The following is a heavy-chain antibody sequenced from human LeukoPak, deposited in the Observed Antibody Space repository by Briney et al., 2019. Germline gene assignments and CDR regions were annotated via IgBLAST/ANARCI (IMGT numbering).Heavy chain of an antibody. CDR1: GFSFSGYG. Sequence: GGSLRLSCAASGFSFSGYGMHWVRQAPGKGLEWVAFIRYDGSNEYYADSVKGRFTISGDKSKNTLSLQMNGLRVEDTAVYYCAKVMPPGRIRFYSYYMDVWDKGTTVTVS. CDR2: IRYDGSNE. J-gene: IGHJ6*03. V-gene: IGHV3-30*02. CDR3: AKVMPPGRIRFYSYYMDV. D-gene: IGHD2-15*01.